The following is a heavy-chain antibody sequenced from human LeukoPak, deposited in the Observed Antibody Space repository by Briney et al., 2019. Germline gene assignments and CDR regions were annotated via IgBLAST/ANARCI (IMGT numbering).Heavy chain of an antibody. V-gene: IGHV4-59*01. Sequence: SETLSLTCTVSGGSISSYYLSWIRQPPGKGLEWIGYIYYSGSTNYNPSLKSRVTISVDTSKNQFSLKLSYVTAADTAVYYCARVKGVRFLEWLLKGGYYYMDVWGKGTTVTVSS. D-gene: IGHD3-3*01. J-gene: IGHJ6*03. CDR2: IYYSGST. CDR1: GGSISSYY. CDR3: ARVKGVRFLEWLLKGGYYYMDV.